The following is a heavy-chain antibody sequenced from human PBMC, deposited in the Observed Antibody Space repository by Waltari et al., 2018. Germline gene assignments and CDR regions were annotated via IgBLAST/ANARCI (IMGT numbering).Heavy chain of an antibody. J-gene: IGHJ6*03. CDR3: ARAVRCSGGSCESHYMDV. CDR1: GYSISSGYY. CDR2: LHHSGST. Sequence: QVQLQESGPGLVKPSETLSPPCAVSGYSISSGYYWVWIRQPPGKGLEWIGSLHHSGSTDYNPSLRSRVTISVDTSKNQFSLKLSSVTAADTAVHYCARAVRCSGGSCESHYMDVWGKGTTVTVSS. D-gene: IGHD2-15*01. V-gene: IGHV4-38-2*01.